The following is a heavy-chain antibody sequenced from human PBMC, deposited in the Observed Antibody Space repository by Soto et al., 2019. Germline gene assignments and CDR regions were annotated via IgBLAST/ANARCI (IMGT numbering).Heavy chain of an antibody. D-gene: IGHD6-13*01. Sequence: PGGSLRLSCAASGFTFDDYAMHWVRQAPGKGLEWVSGISWNSGSIGYADSVKGRFTISRANAKNSLYLQMNSLRAEETALYYCAKDTGGSWNYFDYWGQGT. J-gene: IGHJ4*02. V-gene: IGHV3-9*01. CDR2: ISWNSGSI. CDR3: AKDTGGSWNYFDY. CDR1: GFTFDDYA.